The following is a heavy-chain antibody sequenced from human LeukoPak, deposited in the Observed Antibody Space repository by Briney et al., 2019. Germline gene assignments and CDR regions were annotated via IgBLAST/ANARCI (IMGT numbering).Heavy chain of an antibody. CDR1: GFTFSSYS. CDR2: ISSSSSYI. D-gene: IGHD2-2*01. CDR3: AREAPTSCHDY. V-gene: IGHV3-21*01. Sequence: GGSLRLSCAASGFTFSSYSMNWVRQAPGKGLEWVSSISSSSSYIYYADSVKGRFTISRDNAKNSLYLQMNSLRAEDTAVYYCAREAPTSCHDYWGQGALVTVSS. J-gene: IGHJ4*02.